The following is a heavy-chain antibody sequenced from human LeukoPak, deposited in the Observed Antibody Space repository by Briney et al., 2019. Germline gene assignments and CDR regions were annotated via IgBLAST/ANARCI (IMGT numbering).Heavy chain of an antibody. CDR3: ARVLPRIQLFDY. V-gene: IGHV3-53*01. J-gene: IGHJ4*02. D-gene: IGHD5-18*01. CDR2: IYSGGST. Sequence: GGSLRLSCAASGFTVSSNYMSWVRQAPGKGLEWVSVIYSGGSTYYADSVKGRFTISRDNSKNTLYLQMNSLRAEDTAVYYCARVLPRIQLFDYWGQGTLVTVSS. CDR1: GFTVSSNY.